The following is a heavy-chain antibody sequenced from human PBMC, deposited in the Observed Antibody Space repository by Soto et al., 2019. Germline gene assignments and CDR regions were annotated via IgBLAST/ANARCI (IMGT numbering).Heavy chain of an antibody. CDR1: GFTFSSYS. Sequence: LRLSCAASGFTFSSYSMNWVRQAPGKGLEWVSSISSSSSYIYYADSVKGRFTISRDNAKNSLYLQMNSLRAEDTAVYYCARPTLYCSSTSCYASYYYGMDVWGQGTTVTVSS. CDR3: ARPTLYCSSTSCYASYYYGMDV. V-gene: IGHV3-21*01. J-gene: IGHJ6*02. CDR2: ISSSSSYI. D-gene: IGHD2-2*01.